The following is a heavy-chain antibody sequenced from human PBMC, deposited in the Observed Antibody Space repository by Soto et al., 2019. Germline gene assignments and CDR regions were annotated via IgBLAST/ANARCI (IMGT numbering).Heavy chain of an antibody. CDR2: IIPIFGTA. J-gene: IGHJ2*01. Sequence: QVQLVQSGAEVKKPGSSVKVSCKASGGTFSSYAISWVRQAPGQGLEWMGGIIPIFGTANYAQKFQGRVTITADESTSTAFMELSSLRSEDTAVYYCARSIAAAGSLNWYFDLWGRGTLVTVSS. CDR1: GGTFSSYA. D-gene: IGHD6-13*01. CDR3: ARSIAAAGSLNWYFDL. V-gene: IGHV1-69*01.